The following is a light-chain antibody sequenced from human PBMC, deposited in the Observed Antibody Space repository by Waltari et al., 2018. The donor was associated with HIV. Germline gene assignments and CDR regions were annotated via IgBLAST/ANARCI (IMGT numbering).Light chain of an antibody. Sequence: QSVLTQPPSVSGAPGQRVTISCTGSSSNIGAGYDVHWYQQLPGTAPKLLIWGNSIRPSGVPERFSGAKSGTSASLAITGLQAEDEADYYCQSYDSSLSGSVFGGGTKLTVL. CDR1: SSNIGAGYD. J-gene: IGLJ2*01. CDR3: QSYDSSLSGSV. CDR2: GNS. V-gene: IGLV1-40*01.